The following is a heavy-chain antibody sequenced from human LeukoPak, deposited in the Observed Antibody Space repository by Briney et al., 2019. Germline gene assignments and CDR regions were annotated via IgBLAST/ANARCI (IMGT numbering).Heavy chain of an antibody. J-gene: IGHJ4*02. CDR1: GFTFSSYS. CDR2: ISSSSSYI. D-gene: IGHD5-12*01. CDR3: AKAASGYDYYYDY. Sequence: GGSLRLSCAASGFTFSSYSMNWVRQAPGKGLEWVSSISSSSSYIYYADSVKGRFTISRGNAKNSLYLQMNSLRAEDTAVYYCAKAASGYDYYYDYWGQGTLVTVSS. V-gene: IGHV3-21*01.